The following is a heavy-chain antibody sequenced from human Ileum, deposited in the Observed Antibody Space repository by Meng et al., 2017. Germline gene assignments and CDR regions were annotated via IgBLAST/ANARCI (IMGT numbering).Heavy chain of an antibody. CDR3: ARDCSGGGCFDP. D-gene: IGHD2-15*01. V-gene: IGHV1-69*10. J-gene: IGHJ5*02. CDR2: IIPILNAS. CDR1: GGAFSRSA. Sequence: QVQLVQSGAEVKYPGSSVMVSCKASGGAFSRSAIGWLRQAPGRGLEWMGGIIPILNASTYAQNFKGRVTLSADMATTTVYMELSSLTSDDTAVYFCARDCSGGGCFDPWGQGTLVTVSS.